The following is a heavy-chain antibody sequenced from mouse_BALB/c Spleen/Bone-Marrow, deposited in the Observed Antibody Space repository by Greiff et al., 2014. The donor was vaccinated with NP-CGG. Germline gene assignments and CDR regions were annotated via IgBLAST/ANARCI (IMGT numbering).Heavy chain of an antibody. CDR2: INPDNGDT. D-gene: IGHD2-14*01. Sequence: VQLKESGPELVKPGASMNISCKASGYSFTGYTMNWVKQSHGKNLEWIGLINPDNGDTSCNQKFKGKATLTIDKSSSTAYMELLSLTSEDSAVYYCARYYRYDFDYWGQGTTLTASS. J-gene: IGHJ2*01. V-gene: IGHV1-18*01. CDR3: ARYYRYDFDY. CDR1: GYSFTGYT.